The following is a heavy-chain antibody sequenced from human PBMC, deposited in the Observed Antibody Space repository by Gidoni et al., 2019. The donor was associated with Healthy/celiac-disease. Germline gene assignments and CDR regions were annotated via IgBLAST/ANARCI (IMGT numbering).Heavy chain of an antibody. CDR1: GGSISSSSYY. D-gene: IGHD1-26*01. V-gene: IGHV4-39*01. J-gene: IGHJ5*02. Sequence: QLQLQEPGPGLVKPSETLSLTCNVPGGSISSSSYYWGWIRQPPGKGLEWIGSIYYSGSTYYNPSLKSRVTISVDTSKNQFSLKLNSVTAADTAVYYCASLIGRSGWVDPWGQGTLVAVSS. CDR2: IYYSGST. CDR3: ASLIGRSGWVDP.